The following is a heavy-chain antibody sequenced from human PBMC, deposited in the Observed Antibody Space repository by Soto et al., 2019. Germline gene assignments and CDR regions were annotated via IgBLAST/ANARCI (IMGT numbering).Heavy chain of an antibody. CDR2: SYHSGAT. V-gene: IGHV4-4*02. CDR1: GGSINTNW. Sequence: QVQLQESGPGLVKPSGTLSLTCDVSGGSINTNWWSWVRQPPGKGLEGIGESYHSGATNYNPSLKNRDTILVDNSNNQCSLNLNAVTAAYTAVYVCARHLGVTATRGFHSSGRGILVPVSS. D-gene: IGHD2-21*02. J-gene: IGHJ4*02. CDR3: ARHLGVTATRGFHS.